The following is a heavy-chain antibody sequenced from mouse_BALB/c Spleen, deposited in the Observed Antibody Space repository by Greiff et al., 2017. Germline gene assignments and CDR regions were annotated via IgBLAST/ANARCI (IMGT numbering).Heavy chain of an antibody. CDR2: INPYNGGT. V-gene: IGHV1-19*01. CDR1: GYSFTGYT. CDR3: ARRDYRYGFDY. D-gene: IGHD2-14*01. Sequence: EVQLQQSGTVLARPGASVKMSCKASGYSFTGYTMNWVKQSHGKNLEWIGLINPYNGGTSYNQKFKGKATLPVDNSSSTAYMELLSLTSEDSAVYYCARRDYRYGFDYWGQGTTLTVSS. J-gene: IGHJ2*01.